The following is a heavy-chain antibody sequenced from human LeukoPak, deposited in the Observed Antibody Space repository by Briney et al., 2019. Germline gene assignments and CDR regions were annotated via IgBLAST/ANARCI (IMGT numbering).Heavy chain of an antibody. CDR3: ATLLSALETKP. CDR1: GYTFTGYY. J-gene: IGHJ5*02. D-gene: IGHD3-10*01. V-gene: IGHV1-2*02. CDR2: INPNSGDT. Sequence: ASVKVSCKASGYTFTGYYMHWVRQAPGQGLEWMGWINPNSGDTNYAQKFRGRVTMTRDTSISTAYMELSRLRSDDTAVYYCATLLSALETKPWGQGTQVTVSS.